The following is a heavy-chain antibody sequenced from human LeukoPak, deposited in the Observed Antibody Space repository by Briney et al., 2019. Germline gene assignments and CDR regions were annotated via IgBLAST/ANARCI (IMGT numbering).Heavy chain of an antibody. CDR3: ATRTLVVTAMGDY. D-gene: IGHD2-21*02. V-gene: IGHV1-18*01. J-gene: IGHJ4*02. Sequence: ASVKVSCKASGYTFTRYGISWVQQAPGQGLEWMGWISAYNGNTNYAQNLQGRVTMTTDTSTSTAYMELRSLRSDDTAVYYCATRTLVVTAMGDYWGQGTLVTVSS. CDR2: ISAYNGNT. CDR1: GYTFTRYG.